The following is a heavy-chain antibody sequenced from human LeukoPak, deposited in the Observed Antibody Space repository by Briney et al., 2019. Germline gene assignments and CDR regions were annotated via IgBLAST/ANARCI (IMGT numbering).Heavy chain of an antibody. V-gene: IGHV4-31*03. CDR1: GGSISSGGYY. Sequence: PSQTLSLTCTVSGGSISSGGYYWSWIRQHPGKGLEWIGYIYYSGSTYYNPSLKSRVTISVDTSKNQFSLKLSSVTAADTAVYYCARSVATIFGVVIKRRYFDYWGQGTLVTVSS. D-gene: IGHD3-3*01. CDR2: IYYSGST. CDR3: ARSVATIFGVVIKRRYFDY. J-gene: IGHJ4*02.